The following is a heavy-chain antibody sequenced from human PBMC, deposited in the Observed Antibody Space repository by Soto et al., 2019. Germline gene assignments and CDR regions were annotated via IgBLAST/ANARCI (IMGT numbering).Heavy chain of an antibody. Sequence: QVTLKESGPVLVKPTETLTLTCTVSGFSLSYGGMGVSWIRQPPGKALEWLAHIFPNDEKSYSTSLKSRLTISKDTSKSQVVLTMTNMDPVDAATYYCARIPNDGYNYIDYWGQETLVTVSS. J-gene: IGHJ4*02. V-gene: IGHV2-26*01. CDR2: IFPNDEK. CDR1: GFSLSYGGMG. CDR3: ARIPNDGYNYIDY. D-gene: IGHD5-12*01.